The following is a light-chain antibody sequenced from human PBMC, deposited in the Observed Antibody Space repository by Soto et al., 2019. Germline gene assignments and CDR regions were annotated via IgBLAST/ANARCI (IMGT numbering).Light chain of an antibody. CDR1: QSVTSDY. CDR2: GAS. J-gene: IGKJ1*01. V-gene: IGKV3-20*01. Sequence: EIVLTQSPGTLSLSPGERATLSCRARQSVTSDYLAWYQQRPGQAPRLLIYGASSRATGIPDRFSGSGSGTDFTLTVSRLEPEDSAVYYCQQYGGSATFGQGTKVEIK. CDR3: QQYGGSAT.